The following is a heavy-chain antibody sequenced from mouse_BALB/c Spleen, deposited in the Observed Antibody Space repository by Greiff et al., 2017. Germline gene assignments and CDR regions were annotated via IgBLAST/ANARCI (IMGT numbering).Heavy chain of an antibody. V-gene: IGHV3-6*02. CDR2: ISYDGSN. Sequence: EVKLQESGPGLVKPSQSLSLTCSVTGYSITSGYYWNWIRQFPGNKLEWMGYISYDGSNNYNPSLKNRISITRDTSKNQFFLKLNSVTTEDTATYYCARFFPYYGRYFDVWGAGTTVTVSS. D-gene: IGHD1-1*01. CDR3: ARFFPYYGRYFDV. CDR1: GYSITSGYY. J-gene: IGHJ1*01.